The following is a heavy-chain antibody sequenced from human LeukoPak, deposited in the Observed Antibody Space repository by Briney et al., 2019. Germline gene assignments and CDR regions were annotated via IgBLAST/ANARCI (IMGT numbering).Heavy chain of an antibody. J-gene: IGHJ4*02. Sequence: PSETLSLTCTVSGGSNSNYYRSWTRQPPGKGLEWIGYIDSSGRASYNPSLKSRVTISIDTPNNQFSLNVASVTAADTAMYYCARNYRSGLDYWGQGTLVTVSS. D-gene: IGHD6-19*01. V-gene: IGHV4-4*09. CDR1: GGSNSNYY. CDR2: IDSSGRA. CDR3: ARNYRSGLDY.